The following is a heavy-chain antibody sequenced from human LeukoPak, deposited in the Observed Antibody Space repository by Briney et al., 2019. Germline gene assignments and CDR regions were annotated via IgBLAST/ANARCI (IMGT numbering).Heavy chain of an antibody. V-gene: IGHV4-31*03. CDR3: ARARGYPYYYDSSGYYNFDY. J-gene: IGHJ4*02. Sequence: SETLSLTCTVSGGSISSGGYYWSWIRQHPGKGLEWIGYIYYSGSTYYNPSLKSRVTISVDTSKNQFSLKLSSVTAADTAVYYCARARGYPYYYDSSGYYNFDYWGQGTLVTVSS. CDR2: IYYSGST. CDR1: GGSISSGGYY. D-gene: IGHD3-22*01.